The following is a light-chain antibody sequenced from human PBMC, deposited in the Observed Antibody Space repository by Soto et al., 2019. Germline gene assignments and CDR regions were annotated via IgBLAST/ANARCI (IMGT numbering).Light chain of an antibody. V-gene: IGKV3-20*01. CDR2: GGS. CDR1: QSVSSSY. CDR3: QQYDTSPWT. Sequence: EIVLTQSPGTLSLSPGERATLSCRASQSVSSSYLAWYQQKPGQAPRLLIYGGSSRATGIPDRFSGSGSGTDFTLTISRLEPEDFAVYYCQQYDTSPWTFGQGTKVDIK. J-gene: IGKJ1*01.